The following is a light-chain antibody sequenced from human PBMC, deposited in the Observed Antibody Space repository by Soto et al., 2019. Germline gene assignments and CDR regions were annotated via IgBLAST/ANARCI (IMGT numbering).Light chain of an antibody. V-gene: IGLV2-11*01. CDR1: SSDVGGYNY. J-gene: IGLJ2*01. Sequence: QSALTQPRSVSGSPGQSVTTSCTGTSSDVGGYNYVSWYQQHPGKVPKLMIHDVNKRPSGVPDRFSGSKSGNTASLTISGLQAEDEADYYCCSYAGSYTHVVVGGGTKLTVL. CDR3: CSYAGSYTHVV. CDR2: DVN.